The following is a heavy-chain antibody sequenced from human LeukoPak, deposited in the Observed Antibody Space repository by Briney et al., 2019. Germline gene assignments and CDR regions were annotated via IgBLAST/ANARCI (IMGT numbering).Heavy chain of an antibody. Sequence: EXLSLTCAVYGGSFSGYYWSWIRQPPGKGLEWIGEINHSGSTNYNPSLKRRVTISVDTSKNQFSLKLSSVTAADTAVYYCARGVTYYYGSGRPYYFDSWGQGTLVTVSS. CDR1: GGSFSGYY. V-gene: IGHV4-34*01. CDR2: INHSGST. D-gene: IGHD3-10*01. CDR3: ARGVTYYYGSGRPYYFDS. J-gene: IGHJ4*02.